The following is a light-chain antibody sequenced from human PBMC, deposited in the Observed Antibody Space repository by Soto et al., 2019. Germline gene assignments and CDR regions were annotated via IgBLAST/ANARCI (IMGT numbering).Light chain of an antibody. CDR1: SSDVGGYNY. CDR3: SSYAGDHKGV. CDR2: EVS. J-gene: IGLJ1*01. Sequence: QSALTQPPSASGSPGQSVTISCTGTSSDVGGYNYVSWYQQHPGKAPKLMIYEVSKRPSGVPDRFSGSKSDNTASLTISGLQADDEADYYCSSYAGDHKGVFGTGTKLTVL. V-gene: IGLV2-8*01.